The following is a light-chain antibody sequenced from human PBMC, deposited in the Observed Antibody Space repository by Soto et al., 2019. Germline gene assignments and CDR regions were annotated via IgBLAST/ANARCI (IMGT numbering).Light chain of an antibody. Sequence: EIVLTQSPGTLSVSPGERATLSCRASQSVGRNYLAWYQQKPGQAPRLLIYDASSRATGIPDRFSGSGSGTDFTLAISRLEPEDFAGYYGQQYASSPLTFGGGTKVETK. V-gene: IGKV3-20*01. J-gene: IGKJ4*01. CDR1: QSVGRNY. CDR3: QQYASSPLT. CDR2: DAS.